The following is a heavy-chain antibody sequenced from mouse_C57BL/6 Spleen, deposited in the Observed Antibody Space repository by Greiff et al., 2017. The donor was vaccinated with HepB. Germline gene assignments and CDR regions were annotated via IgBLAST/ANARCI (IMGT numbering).Heavy chain of an antibody. CDR2: IYPGDGDT. CDR3: ARGYGYDGDYYAMDY. J-gene: IGHJ4*01. D-gene: IGHD2-2*01. Sequence: QVQLQQSGPELVKPGASVKISCKASGYAFSSSWMNWVKQRPGKGLEWIGRIYPGDGDTNYNGKFKGKATLTADKSSSTAYLQLSSLTSEDSAVYFCARGYGYDGDYYAMDYWGQGTSVTVSS. CDR1: GYAFSSSW. V-gene: IGHV1-82*01.